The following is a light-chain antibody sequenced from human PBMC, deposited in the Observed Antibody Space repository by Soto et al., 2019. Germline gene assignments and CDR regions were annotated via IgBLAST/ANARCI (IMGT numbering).Light chain of an antibody. CDR1: SSDVGDYNY. CDR3: TSYTSSDTVI. J-gene: IGLJ2*01. CDR2: KVT. Sequence: QSALTQPASVSGSPGQSIIISCTGTSSDVGDYNYVSWYRQHPGKAPKLMIYKVTNRPSGVSNRFSGSKSGNTASLIITGLQAEDEADYYCTSYTSSDTVIFGGGTKLTVL. V-gene: IGLV2-14*01.